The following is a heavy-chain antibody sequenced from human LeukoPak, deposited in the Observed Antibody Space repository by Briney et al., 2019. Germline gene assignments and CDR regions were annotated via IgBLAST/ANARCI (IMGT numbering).Heavy chain of an antibody. CDR3: GRDLGGQWLVFDY. J-gene: IGHJ4*02. Sequence: SETLSLTCTVSGGSISNYYWSWIRQPPGKGLEWIGYISYSGSTNYNPSLKSRVTTSIDTSKNQFSLKLSSVTAADTAVYYCGRDLGGQWLVFDYWGQGTLVVVSS. CDR2: ISYSGST. V-gene: IGHV4-59*01. CDR1: GGSISNYY. D-gene: IGHD6-19*01.